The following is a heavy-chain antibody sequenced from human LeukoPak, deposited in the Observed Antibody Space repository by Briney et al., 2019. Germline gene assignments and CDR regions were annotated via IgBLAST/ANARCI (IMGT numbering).Heavy chain of an antibody. D-gene: IGHD1-1*01. Sequence: PGGSLRLSCAASGFTFSSIAMTWVRPAPGKGVEWGSTIRSNGETTYNAESVKGRFTISRDNSKKTLYLQMNSLRVEDTAIYYCAKGQELDDGVFDSWGQGTLVTVSS. J-gene: IGHJ4*02. V-gene: IGHV3-23*01. CDR2: IRSNGETT. CDR1: GFTFSSIA. CDR3: AKGQELDDGVFDS.